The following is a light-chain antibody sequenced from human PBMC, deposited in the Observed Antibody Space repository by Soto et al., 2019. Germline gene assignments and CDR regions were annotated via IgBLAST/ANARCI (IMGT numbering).Light chain of an antibody. V-gene: IGLV2-14*01. J-gene: IGLJ2*01. CDR2: DVS. CDR1: SSDIGGYNY. Sequence: QSALTQPASVSGSPGQSITISCTGTSSDIGGYNYVSWYQPHPGKAPKLMIYDVSNRPSGLSNRFSGSKSGNTASLTISGLQAEDEADYYCSSYTSSDTLVFGGGTKLTVL. CDR3: SSYTSSDTLV.